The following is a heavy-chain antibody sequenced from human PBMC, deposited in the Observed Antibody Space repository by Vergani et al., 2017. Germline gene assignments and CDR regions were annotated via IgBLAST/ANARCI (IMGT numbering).Heavy chain of an antibody. Sequence: EVQLLESGGGLVQPGGSLRLSCAASGFTLSSYAMSWVRQAPGKGLEWVSAISGSGGSTYYADSVKGRFTISRDNSKNTLYLQMNSLRAEDTAVYYCANFKGVQPKYNYYYYGMDVWGQGTTVTVSS. CDR3: ANFKGVQPKYNYYYYGMDV. J-gene: IGHJ6*02. CDR1: GFTLSSYA. CDR2: ISGSGGST. V-gene: IGHV3-23*01. D-gene: IGHD2-8*01.